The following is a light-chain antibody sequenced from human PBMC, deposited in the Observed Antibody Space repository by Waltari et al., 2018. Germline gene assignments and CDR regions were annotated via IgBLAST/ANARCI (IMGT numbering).Light chain of an antibody. CDR1: QGIGSN. Sequence: DIQMTQSPSSLSASVGGTVTFTCQASQGIGSNLNWYQQKPGKAPKLLIYRTSTLNAGIPSRFSGSGSGTDFTLTISSLQPEDLATYSCQQAYSYPLTFGGGTKVEIK. V-gene: IGKV1-27*01. CDR2: RTS. CDR3: QQAYSYPLT. J-gene: IGKJ4*01.